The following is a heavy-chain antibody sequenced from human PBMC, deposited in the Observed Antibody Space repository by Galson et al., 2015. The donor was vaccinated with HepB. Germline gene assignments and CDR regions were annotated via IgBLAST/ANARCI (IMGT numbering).Heavy chain of an antibody. V-gene: IGHV3-23*01. CDR1: GFIFSNYV. D-gene: IGHD1-1*01. J-gene: IGHJ4*02. Sequence: SLRLSCAASGFIFSNYVMSWVRQAPGKGLEWVSVISGNSGSTYYADSVKGRFTISRDNSKNTRYLQMNSLRAEDTAVYFCARRRTTYYFDYWGQGTLVTVSS. CDR3: ARRRTTYYFDY. CDR2: ISGNSGST.